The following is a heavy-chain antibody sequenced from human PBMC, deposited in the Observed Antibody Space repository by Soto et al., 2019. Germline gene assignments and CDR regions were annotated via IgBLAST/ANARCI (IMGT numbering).Heavy chain of an antibody. V-gene: IGHV6-1*01. CDR3: ARATYYDFWSGSPNYYYYYYMDV. CDR1: GDSVSSNSAA. Sequence: KQSQTLSLTCAISGDSVSSNSAAWNWIRQSPSRGLEWLGRTYYRSKWYNDYAVSVKSRITINPDTSKNQFSLQLNSVTPEDTAVYYCARATYYDFWSGSPNYYYYYYMDVWGKGTTVTVSS. D-gene: IGHD3-3*01. J-gene: IGHJ6*03. CDR2: TYYRSKWYN.